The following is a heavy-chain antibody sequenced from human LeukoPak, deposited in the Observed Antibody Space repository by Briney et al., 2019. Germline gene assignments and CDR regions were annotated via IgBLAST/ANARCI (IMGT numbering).Heavy chain of an antibody. J-gene: IGHJ4*02. CDR3: ARVITGSLTPYDY. Sequence: GASVKVSCKASGYTFTGYYMHWVQQAPEQGLEAMGWINPNSGGTNDAQKFQGRVTMTRDTSISTAYMELSRLRSDDTAVYYCARVITGSLTPYDYWGQGTLVTVSS. CDR2: INPNSGGT. V-gene: IGHV1-2*02. D-gene: IGHD1-20*01. CDR1: GYTFTGYY.